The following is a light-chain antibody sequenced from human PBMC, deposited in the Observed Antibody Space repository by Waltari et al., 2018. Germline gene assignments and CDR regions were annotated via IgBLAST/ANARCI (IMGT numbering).Light chain of an antibody. CDR3: QSYDTSLSVV. CDR2: GSS. CDR1: GSNLGAGYD. Sequence: QSVLTQPPPVSGAPGQRVTISCTGRGSNLGAGYDVHWYQQLPRPAPKLLIYGSSSRPLGVPDRFFGSTSGTSASLAIVGLQAEDEADYYCQSYDTSLSVVFGGGTKLTVL. V-gene: IGLV1-40*01. J-gene: IGLJ3*02.